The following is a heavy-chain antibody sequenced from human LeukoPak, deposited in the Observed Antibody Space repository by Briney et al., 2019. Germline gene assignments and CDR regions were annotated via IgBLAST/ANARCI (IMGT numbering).Heavy chain of an antibody. CDR3: ARGTRVNLVVVIS. Sequence: GGSLRLSCAASGFTFSSYWMSWVRQAPGKGLEWVANIKQDGSEKYYVDSVKGRFTISRDNAKNSLYLQMNSLRAEDTAVYYCARGTRVNLVVVISWGQGTLVTVSS. CDR2: IKQDGSEK. CDR1: GFTFSSYW. J-gene: IGHJ4*02. D-gene: IGHD3-22*01. V-gene: IGHV3-7*01.